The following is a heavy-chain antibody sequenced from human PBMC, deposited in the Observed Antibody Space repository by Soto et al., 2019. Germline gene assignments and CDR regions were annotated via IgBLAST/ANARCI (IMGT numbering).Heavy chain of an antibody. CDR2: IDPSDSYR. V-gene: IGHV5-10-1*01. J-gene: IGHJ4*01. CDR3: ARNDYNGNSIDY. Sequence: PGESLKISCKGSGDSFLDYWISWVRQMPGKGLEWMGRIDPSDSYRTYSPSFQGHVTISVDNSITTAYLQWNSLKTSDTAIYYCARNDYNGNSIDYWGHGTLVTVSS. CDR1: GDSFLDYW. D-gene: IGHD4-4*01.